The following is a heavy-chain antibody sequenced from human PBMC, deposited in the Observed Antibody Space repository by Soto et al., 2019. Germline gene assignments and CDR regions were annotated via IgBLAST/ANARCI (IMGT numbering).Heavy chain of an antibody. Sequence: GGALRLSCAASGFTFSSYAMCWVRQAPGKGLEWVSAISGSGGSTYYADSMKGRFTISRDNSKNTLYLQMNSLRAEDTAVYYCAKDLLTYYDFWSGYRLCDYWGQGTLVTVSS. CDR2: ISGSGGST. CDR3: AKDLLTYYDFWSGYRLCDY. CDR1: GFTFSSYA. V-gene: IGHV3-23*01. J-gene: IGHJ4*02. D-gene: IGHD3-3*01.